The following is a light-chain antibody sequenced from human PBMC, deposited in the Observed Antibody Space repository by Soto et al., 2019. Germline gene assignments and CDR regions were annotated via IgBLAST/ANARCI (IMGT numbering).Light chain of an antibody. CDR3: QRADSFPIT. Sequence: DIQMTQSPSSVSASVGDRVTISCRASEDINSRLAWYQQKPGNAPKLLIYAAFILQSGVPSRLTGYGSGTDFTLSISSLQPEDFATYYWQRADSFPITFRQGRRLEIX. CDR1: EDINSR. J-gene: IGKJ5*01. CDR2: AAF. V-gene: IGKV1-12*01.